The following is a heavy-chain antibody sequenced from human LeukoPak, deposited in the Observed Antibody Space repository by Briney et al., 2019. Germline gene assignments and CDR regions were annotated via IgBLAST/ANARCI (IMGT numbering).Heavy chain of an antibody. CDR1: GFTFSNYW. J-gene: IGHJ4*02. CDR2: MKQDGTEK. Sequence: GSLRLSCAISGFTFSNYWMSWVRQAPGKGLEWVANMKQDGTEKYYEDSLKGRFTVSRDNSKNSLYLQMNSLRAEDTAVYYCGRGHWGLDYWGQGALVTVSS. CDR3: GRGHWGLDY. V-gene: IGHV3-7*01. D-gene: IGHD7-27*01.